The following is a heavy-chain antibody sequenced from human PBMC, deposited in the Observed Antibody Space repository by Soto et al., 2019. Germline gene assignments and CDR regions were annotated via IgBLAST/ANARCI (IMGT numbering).Heavy chain of an antibody. J-gene: IGHJ4*02. D-gene: IGHD1-26*01. Sequence: QLQLQESGPGLVKPPETLSLTCTVSGGSISSSSYYWGWIRQPPGKGLEWIGSIYYSGSTYYNPSLKSRVTISVDTSKNQFSLKLSSVTAADTAVYYCARHGPGGSYSDYWGQGTLVTVSS. V-gene: IGHV4-39*01. CDR1: GGSISSSSYY. CDR3: ARHGPGGSYSDY. CDR2: IYYSGST.